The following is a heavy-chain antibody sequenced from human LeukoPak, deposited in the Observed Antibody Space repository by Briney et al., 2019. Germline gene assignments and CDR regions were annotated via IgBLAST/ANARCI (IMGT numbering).Heavy chain of an antibody. CDR2: IYNSEST. CDR3: ATGGSLAAAGDY. Sequence: PSETLSLTCTVSGGSVSSGHYYWSWIRQPPGKGLEWIGYIYNSESTNYNPSIKSRATISVDTSKNPFSLKLSSVSAADTAVYYCATGGSLAAAGDYWGQGTLVTVSS. J-gene: IGHJ4*02. V-gene: IGHV4-61*03. CDR1: GGSVSSGHYY. D-gene: IGHD6-13*01.